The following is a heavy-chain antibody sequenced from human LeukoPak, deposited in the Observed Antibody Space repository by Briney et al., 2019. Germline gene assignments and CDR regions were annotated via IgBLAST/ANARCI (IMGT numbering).Heavy chain of an antibody. D-gene: IGHD2-2*03. V-gene: IGHV4-59*08. CDR3: ARHTSDGYGPAPYGFDI. CDR1: GASISSHY. J-gene: IGHJ3*02. Sequence: SETLSLTCTVSGASISSHYWSWIRQPPGKGLEWIGYLYYSGSTNYNPSLKSRVTISVDTSKNQFSLKLSSVTAADTAAYYCARHTSDGYGPAPYGFDIWGQGTMVTVSS. CDR2: LYYSGST.